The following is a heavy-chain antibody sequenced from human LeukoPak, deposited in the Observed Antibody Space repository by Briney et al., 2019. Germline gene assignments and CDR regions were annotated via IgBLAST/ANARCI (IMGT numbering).Heavy chain of an antibody. J-gene: IGHJ3*02. CDR2: INYSGST. CDR1: GGSISGRY. D-gene: IGHD6-25*01. V-gene: IGHV4-59*11. Sequence: SETLSLTCTVSGGSISGRYWGWIRQPPGKGLEWIGYINYSGSTDYNPSLKSRVTISLDTSKNQFSLKLSSVTAADTAVYYCARSLAAGFDIWGQGTVIIVSS. CDR3: ARSLAAGFDI.